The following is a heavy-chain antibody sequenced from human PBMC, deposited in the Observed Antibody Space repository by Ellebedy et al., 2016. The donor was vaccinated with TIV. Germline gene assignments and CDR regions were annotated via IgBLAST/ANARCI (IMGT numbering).Heavy chain of an antibody. CDR3: ARTRGYSYGVPVDY. CDR1: GYTFTGYY. Sequence: AASVKVSCKASGYTFTGYYMHWVRQAPGQGLEWMGWINPNSGGTNYAQKFQGRVTMTRDTSISTAYMELSRLRSDDTAVYYCARTRGYSYGVPVDYWGQGTLVTVSS. V-gene: IGHV1-2*02. J-gene: IGHJ4*02. D-gene: IGHD5-18*01. CDR2: INPNSGGT.